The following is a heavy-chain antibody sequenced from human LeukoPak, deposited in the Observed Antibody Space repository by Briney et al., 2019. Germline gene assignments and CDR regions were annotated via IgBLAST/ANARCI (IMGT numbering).Heavy chain of an antibody. D-gene: IGHD3-22*01. CDR1: GFTFSSYA. V-gene: IGHV3-23*01. J-gene: IGHJ4*02. CDR2: ISGSGGST. CDR3: AKGKGDSSFSDY. Sequence: GGSLRLSCAASGFTFSSYAMSWVRQAPGKGLEWGSGISGSGGSTYYADSVKGRFTIPRDNSKNTLYLQMNSLRAEDTDVYYCAKGKGDSSFSDYWGQGTLVTVSS.